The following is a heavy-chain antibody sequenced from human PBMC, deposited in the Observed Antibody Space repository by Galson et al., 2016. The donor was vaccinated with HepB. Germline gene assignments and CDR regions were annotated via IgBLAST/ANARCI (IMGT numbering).Heavy chain of an antibody. V-gene: IGHV4-4*02. CDR3: ASYSYYGSGTYYKGWLDP. CDR2: ISHSGHT. Sequence: ETLSLTCAVSGDSISSSNWWRWVRQPPGKGLEWIAEISHSGHTNYNPSLKSRVAISQDKSKNQFSLKLISVTAADTAVYYCASYSYYGSGTYYKGWLDPWGQGTLVTVSS. CDR1: GDSISSSNW. J-gene: IGHJ5*02. D-gene: IGHD3-10*01.